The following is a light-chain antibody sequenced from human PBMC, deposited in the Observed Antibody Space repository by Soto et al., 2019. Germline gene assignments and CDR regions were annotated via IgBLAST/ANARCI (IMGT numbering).Light chain of an antibody. Sequence: EIVMTQSPATLSLSPGERAALSCRASQSIKSELAWYQQKPGQPPRLLIYGASTRATRVPARFTDSESGSEFTLTISGLQSEDFAVYYCQQGHNWPITFGQGTRLEI. V-gene: IGKV3-15*01. J-gene: IGKJ2*01. CDR3: QQGHNWPIT. CDR2: GAS. CDR1: QSIKSE.